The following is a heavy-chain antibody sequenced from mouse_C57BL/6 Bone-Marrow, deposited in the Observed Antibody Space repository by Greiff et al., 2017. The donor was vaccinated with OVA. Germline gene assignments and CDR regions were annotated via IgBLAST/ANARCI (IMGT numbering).Heavy chain of an antibody. Sequence: QVQLQQPGAELVMPGASVKLSCKASGYTFTSYWMHWVKQRPGQGLEWIGEIDPSDSYTNYNQKFKGKATLTVAKSSSTAYIQLSSLTSADSAVYYCARESLYYYGSSPFAYWGQGTLVTVSA. J-gene: IGHJ3*01. V-gene: IGHV1-69*01. CDR3: ARESLYYYGSSPFAY. D-gene: IGHD1-1*01. CDR2: IDPSDSYT. CDR1: GYTFTSYW.